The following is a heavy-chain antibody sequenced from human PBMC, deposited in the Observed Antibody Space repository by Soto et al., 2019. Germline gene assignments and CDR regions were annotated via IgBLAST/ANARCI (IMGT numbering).Heavy chain of an antibody. Sequence: PSETLSLTCTVSGGSISSGGYYWSWIRQHPGKGLEWIGYIYYSGSTYYNPSLKSRVTISVDTSKNQFSLKLSSVTAADTAVYYCARPGGDYSNYPSDYWGQGTLVTVSS. CDR1: GGSISSGGYY. V-gene: IGHV4-31*03. CDR3: ARPGGDYSNYPSDY. CDR2: IYYSGST. D-gene: IGHD4-4*01. J-gene: IGHJ4*02.